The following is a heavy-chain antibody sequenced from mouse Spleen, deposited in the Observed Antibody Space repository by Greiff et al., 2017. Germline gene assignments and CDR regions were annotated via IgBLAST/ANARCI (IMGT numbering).Heavy chain of an antibody. CDR1: GYTFTDYE. V-gene: IGHV1-15*01. Sequence: VQLQQSGAELVRPGASVTLSCKASGYTFTDYEMHWVKQTPVHGLEWIGAIDPETGGTAYNQKFKGKAILTADKSSSTAYMELRSLTSEDSAVYYCTSFTTVVYFDYWGQGTTLTVSA. J-gene: IGHJ2*01. CDR2: IDPETGGT. D-gene: IGHD1-1*01. CDR3: TSFTTVVYFDY.